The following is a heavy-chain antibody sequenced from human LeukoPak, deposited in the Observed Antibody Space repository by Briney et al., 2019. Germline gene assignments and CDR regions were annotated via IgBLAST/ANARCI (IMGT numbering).Heavy chain of an antibody. J-gene: IGHJ4*02. CDR2: IYYSGST. CDR1: GGSISSSSYY. Sequence: SETLSLTCTVSGGSISSSSYYWGWIRQPPGKGLEWIGSIYYSGSTYYNPSLKSRVTISVDTSKNQFPLELSSVTAADTAVYYCARDAPTDYWGQGTLVTVSS. CDR3: ARDAPTDY. V-gene: IGHV4-39*06.